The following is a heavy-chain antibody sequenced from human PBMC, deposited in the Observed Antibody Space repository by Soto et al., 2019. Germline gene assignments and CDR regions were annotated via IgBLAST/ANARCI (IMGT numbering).Heavy chain of an antibody. CDR1: GFTFSSYW. Sequence: EVQLVESGGGLVQPGGSLRLSCAASGFTFSSYWMSWVRQAPGKGLEWVANIKQDGSEKYYVDCVKGRFTISRDNAKNSLYLQMNSRRAEDTAVYYCARDWEGSSGGYWGQGTLVTVSS. CDR2: IKQDGSEK. V-gene: IGHV3-7*03. D-gene: IGHD6-13*01. J-gene: IGHJ4*02. CDR3: ARDWEGSSGGY.